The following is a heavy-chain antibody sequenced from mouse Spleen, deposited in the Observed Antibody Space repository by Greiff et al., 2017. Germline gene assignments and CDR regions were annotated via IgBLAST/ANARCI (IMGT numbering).Heavy chain of an antibody. D-gene: IGHD2-1*01. V-gene: IGHV2-5*01. CDR2: IWRGGST. Sequence: VKVVESGPGLVQPSQSLSITCTVSGFSLTSYGVHWVRQSPGKGLEWLGVIWRGGSTDYNAAFMSRLSITKDNSKSQVFFKMNSLQADDTAIYYCAKNWGGNGVDYWGQGTSVTVSS. J-gene: IGHJ4*01. CDR3: AKNWGGNGVDY. CDR1: GFSLTSYG.